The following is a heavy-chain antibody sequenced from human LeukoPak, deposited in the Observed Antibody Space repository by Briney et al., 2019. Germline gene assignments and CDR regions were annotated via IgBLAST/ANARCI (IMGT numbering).Heavy chain of an antibody. CDR2: ISAYNGNT. D-gene: IGHD2-2*01. CDR3: ARGLVPAAPYYYYYYMDV. J-gene: IGHJ6*03. V-gene: IGHV1-18*01. CDR1: GYTFTSYG. Sequence: ASVTVSCKASGYTFTSYGISWVRQAPGQGLEWMGWISAYNGNTNYAQKLQGRVTMTTDTSTSTAYMELRSLRSDDTAVYYCARGLVPAAPYYYYYYMDVWGKGTTVTISS.